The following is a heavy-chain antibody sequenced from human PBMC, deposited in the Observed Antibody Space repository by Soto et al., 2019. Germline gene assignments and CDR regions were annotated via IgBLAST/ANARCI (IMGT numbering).Heavy chain of an antibody. V-gene: IGHV1-8*01. CDR3: ARSIRIFGMFP. CDR2: MNPNSGNT. J-gene: IGHJ5*02. Sequence: GASVKVSCKASGYTFTSYDINWVRQATVQGLEWMGWMNPNSGNTGYAQKFQGRVTMTRNTSIGTAYMELSSLRSEDTAMYYCARSIRIFGMFPWGQGTLVTISS. CDR1: GYTFTSYD. D-gene: IGHD3-3*01.